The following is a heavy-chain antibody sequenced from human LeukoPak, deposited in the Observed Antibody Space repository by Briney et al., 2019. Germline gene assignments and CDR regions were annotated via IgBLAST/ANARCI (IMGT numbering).Heavy chain of an antibody. CDR3: ANPYY. CDR1: GFTFSSYT. V-gene: IGHV3-23*01. CDR2: ITTSDGNT. Sequence: GGSLRLSCAASGFTFSSYTMSWVRQAPGKGLEWVSTITTSDGNTYYADSVKGRFTISRDNSENTLYLQMNSLRAEDTAIYYCANPYYWGQGTLVTVSS. J-gene: IGHJ4*02.